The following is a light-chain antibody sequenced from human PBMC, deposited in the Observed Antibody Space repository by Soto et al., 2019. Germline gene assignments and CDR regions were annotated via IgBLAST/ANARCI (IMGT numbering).Light chain of an antibody. Sequence: DIQMTQSPSSLSASIGDRVTITCRASQSISSYLNWYQQKPGTAPKLLIYAASNLQSGAPSRFSGSGSGTDFTLTISSLQPEDFATYYCQQSYSTSPWTFGQGTKVEIK. V-gene: IGKV1-39*01. CDR2: AAS. CDR3: QQSYSTSPWT. CDR1: QSISSY. J-gene: IGKJ1*01.